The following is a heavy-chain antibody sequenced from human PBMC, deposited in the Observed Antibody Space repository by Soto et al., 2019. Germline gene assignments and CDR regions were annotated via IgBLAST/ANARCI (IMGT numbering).Heavy chain of an antibody. CDR3: ARGGGSPPGYNWFDP. J-gene: IGHJ5*02. V-gene: IGHV4-59*01. D-gene: IGHD1-26*01. CDR2: IYYSGST. Sequence: SETLSLTCTASGGSISSYYWSWIRQPPGKGLEWIGYIYYSGSTNYNPSLKSRVTISVDTSKNQFSLKLSSVTAADTAVYYCARGGGSPPGYNWFDPWGQGTLVTVSS. CDR1: GGSISSYY.